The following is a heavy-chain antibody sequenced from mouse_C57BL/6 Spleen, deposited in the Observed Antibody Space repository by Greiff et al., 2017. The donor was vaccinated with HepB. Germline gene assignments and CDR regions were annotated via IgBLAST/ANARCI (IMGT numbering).Heavy chain of an antibody. CDR1: GYAFSSSW. J-gene: IGHJ1*03. CDR3: ASHYYYGSSSWYFDV. Sequence: VQLQQSGPELVKPGASVKISCKASGYAFSSSWMNWVKQRPGKGLEWIGRIYPGDGDTNYNGKFKGKATLTADKSSSTAYMQLSSLTSEDSAVYFCASHYYYGSSSWYFDVWGTGTTVTVSS. D-gene: IGHD1-1*01. V-gene: IGHV1-82*01. CDR2: IYPGDGDT.